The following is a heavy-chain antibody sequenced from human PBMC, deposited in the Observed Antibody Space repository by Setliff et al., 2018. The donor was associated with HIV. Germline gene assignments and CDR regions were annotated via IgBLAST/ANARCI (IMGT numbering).Heavy chain of an antibody. CDR2: IHYSGNT. J-gene: IGHJ4*02. CDR3: ARGGLGVVTSFDS. CDR1: GGSISSGGYY. Sequence: PSETLSLTRTVSGGSISSGGYYWSWIRQHPGKGLEWIGYIHYSGNTYNNPSLNSRISISVDMSKNKFSLKLSSLTAADTAVYYCARGGLGVVTSFDSWGPGTLVTVSS. V-gene: IGHV4-31*03. D-gene: IGHD3-3*01.